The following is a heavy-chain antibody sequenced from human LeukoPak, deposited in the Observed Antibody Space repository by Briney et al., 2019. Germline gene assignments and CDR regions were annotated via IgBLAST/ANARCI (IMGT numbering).Heavy chain of an antibody. CDR2: INPNSGGT. Sequence: GASVKVSCKASGYTFTGYYMHWVRQAPGQGLEWMGWINPNSGGTNYAQKFQGRVTMTRDTSISTAYMELSRLRSDDTAVYYCARGGEAVAVQRVIDYWGQGTLVTVSS. CDR3: ARGGEAVAVQRVIDY. D-gene: IGHD6-19*01. CDR1: GYTFTGYY. J-gene: IGHJ4*02. V-gene: IGHV1-2*02.